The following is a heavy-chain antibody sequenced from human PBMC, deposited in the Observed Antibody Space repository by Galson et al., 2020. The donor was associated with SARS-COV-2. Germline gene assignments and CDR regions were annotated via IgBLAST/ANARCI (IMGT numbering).Heavy chain of an antibody. CDR2: INHSGST. Sequence: SETLSLTCAVYGGSFSGYYWSWIRQPPGKGLEWIGEINHSGSTNYNPSLKSRVTISVDTSKNQFSLKLSSVTAADTAVYYCARGLPLYYYGSGSYPSVYYHTPNWFDPWGQGTLVTVSS. D-gene: IGHD3-10*01. CDR1: GGSFSGYY. V-gene: IGHV4-34*01. J-gene: IGHJ5*02. CDR3: ARGLPLYYYGSGSYPSVYYHTPNWFDP.